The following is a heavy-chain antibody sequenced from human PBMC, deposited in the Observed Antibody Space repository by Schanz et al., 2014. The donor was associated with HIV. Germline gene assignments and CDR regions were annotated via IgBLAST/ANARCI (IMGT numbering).Heavy chain of an antibody. J-gene: IGHJ2*01. D-gene: IGHD6-19*01. Sequence: QVQLVESGGGLVKPGGSLRLSCAASGFTFSDYYMSWIRQAPGKGLKWVSYISSSGSTIYYADSVKGRFTISRDNARNSLYLQMNGLRADDTAVYFCARSQWLVPGVSWFFDRWGRGSLLTVSS. CDR1: GFTFSDYY. CDR2: ISSSGSTI. V-gene: IGHV3-11*01. CDR3: ARSQWLVPGVSWFFDR.